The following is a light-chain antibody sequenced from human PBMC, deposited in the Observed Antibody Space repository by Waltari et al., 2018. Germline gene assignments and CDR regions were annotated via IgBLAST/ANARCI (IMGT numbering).Light chain of an antibody. CDR3: ETWDGSLKVCV. Sequence: QSVLIQPPSASGTPGHGVTIPCSGSDSNIGSEPVNWYQHLPGTAPKLPIYSNNQPAPGVPARFSGSKSGTTASLAISGLQSDDEADYYCETWDGSLKVCVFGGGTKLTVL. J-gene: IGLJ3*02. CDR1: DSNIGSEP. CDR2: SNN. V-gene: IGLV1-44*01.